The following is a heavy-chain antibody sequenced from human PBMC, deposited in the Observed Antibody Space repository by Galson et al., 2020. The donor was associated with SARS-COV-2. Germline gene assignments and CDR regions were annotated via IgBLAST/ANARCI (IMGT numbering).Heavy chain of an antibody. Sequence: GESLKISCAASGFTFSSYSMNWVRQAPGKGLEWVSSISSSSSYTYYAESVKGRFTISRDNAKNSLYLQMNSLRAEDTAVYYCAGGGYGGDWFDPWGQGTLVTVSS. CDR2: ISSSSSYT. CDR1: GFTFSSYS. V-gene: IGHV3-21*01. CDR3: AGGGYGGDWFDP. J-gene: IGHJ5*02. D-gene: IGHD4-17*01.